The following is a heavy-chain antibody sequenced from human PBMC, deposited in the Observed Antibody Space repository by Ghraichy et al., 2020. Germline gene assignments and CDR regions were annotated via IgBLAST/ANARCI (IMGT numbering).Heavy chain of an antibody. CDR3: ARAEDIVVVPAATPPTYGMDV. J-gene: IGHJ6*02. Sequence: GSLRLSCAASGFTFSSYWMSWVRQAPGKGLEWVANIKQDGSEKYYVDSVKGRFTISRDNAKNSLYLQMNSLRAEDTAVYYCARAEDIVVVPAATPPTYGMDVWGQGTTVTVSS. CDR1: GFTFSSYW. D-gene: IGHD2-2*01. V-gene: IGHV3-7*01. CDR2: IKQDGSEK.